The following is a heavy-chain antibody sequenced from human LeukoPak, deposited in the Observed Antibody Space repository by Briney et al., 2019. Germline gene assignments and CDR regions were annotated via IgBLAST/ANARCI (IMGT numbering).Heavy chain of an antibody. Sequence: ASVKVSCKASGYTFTSYDINWVRQATGQGLEWMGWMNPNSGNTGYAQKFQGRVTMTRNTSISTAYMELSSLRSEDTAVYYCATPSRYSSSWYTYYYGMDVWGQGTTVTVSS. CDR2: MNPNSGNT. CDR1: GYTFTSYD. CDR3: ATPSRYSSSWYTYYYGMDV. J-gene: IGHJ6*02. V-gene: IGHV1-8*01. D-gene: IGHD6-13*01.